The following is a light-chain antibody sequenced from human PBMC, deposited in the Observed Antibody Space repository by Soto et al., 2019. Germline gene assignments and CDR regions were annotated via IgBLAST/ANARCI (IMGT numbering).Light chain of an antibody. CDR2: GAS. Sequence: VVLMQSPRPLSLSPGERATLSCRASQSLTSNYLAWYQQKPGQAPRLLISGASSRAAGISDKCSGRGAGPVSPLTICLQPDEVAAVYFWHQDSTSPITYGQGTRLEIK. V-gene: IGKV3-20*01. J-gene: IGKJ5*01. CDR1: QSLTSNY. CDR3: HQDSTSPIT.